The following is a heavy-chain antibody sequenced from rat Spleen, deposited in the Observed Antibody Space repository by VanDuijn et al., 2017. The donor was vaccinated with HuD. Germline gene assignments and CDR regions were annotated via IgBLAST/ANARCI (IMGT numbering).Heavy chain of an antibody. V-gene: IGHV2S30*01. J-gene: IGHJ3*01. D-gene: IGHD1-5*01. CDR1: GFSLMDYS. CDR3: TRDEYRDNWGFAY. CDR2: MKYDGDT. Sequence: QVQLKESGPGLVQPSQTLSLTCTVSGFSLMDYSVHWVRKPPGKGLEWMGRMKYDGDTYYNSALKSRLSISRDTSKSQVYLKMNRLQTEDTAIYFCTRDEYRDNWGFAYWGQGTLVTVSS.